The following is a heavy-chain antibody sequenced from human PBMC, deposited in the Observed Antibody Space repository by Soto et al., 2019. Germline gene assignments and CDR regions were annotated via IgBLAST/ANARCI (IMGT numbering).Heavy chain of an antibody. V-gene: IGHV1-24*01. CDR2: FDPEDGET. Sequence: ASVKVSCKVSGYTLTELSMHWVRQAPGKGIEWMGGFDPEDGETIYAQKFQGRVTMTEDTSTDTAYMELSSLRSEDTAVYYCATVRVYYYDSSGYQAEYFQHWGQGTLVTVSS. J-gene: IGHJ1*01. CDR1: GYTLTELS. D-gene: IGHD3-22*01. CDR3: ATVRVYYYDSSGYQAEYFQH.